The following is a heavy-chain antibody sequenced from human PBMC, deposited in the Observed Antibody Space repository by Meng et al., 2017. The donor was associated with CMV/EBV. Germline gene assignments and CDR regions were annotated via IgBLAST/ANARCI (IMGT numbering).Heavy chain of an antibody. V-gene: IGHV4-38-2*02. CDR3: ARDQLTGMDV. CDR2: IYHSGST. D-gene: IGHD2-2*01. Sequence: SETLSLTCTVSGYSISSGYYWGWIRQPPGKGLEWIGSIYHSGSTYYNPSLKSRVTISVDTSKNQFSLKLSSVTAADTAVYYCARDQLTGMDVWGQGPTVTVSS. CDR1: GYSISSGYY. J-gene: IGHJ6*02.